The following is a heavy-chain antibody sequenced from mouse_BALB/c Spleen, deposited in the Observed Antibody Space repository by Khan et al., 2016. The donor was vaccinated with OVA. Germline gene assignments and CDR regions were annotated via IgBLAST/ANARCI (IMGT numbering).Heavy chain of an antibody. CDR3: ARNYDYDEGLAY. CDR2: IWSGGTT. D-gene: IGHD2-4*01. CDR1: GFSLTTYG. J-gene: IGHJ3*01. Sequence: QVQLKESGPGLVQPSQSLSITCTVSGFSLTTYGVHWVRQSPGKGLEWLGVIWSGGTTDYSAAFISRLSITKDNSKRQVFFKMNSLQANDKAIYYCARNYDYDEGLAYWGQGTLVTVSA. V-gene: IGHV2-2*02.